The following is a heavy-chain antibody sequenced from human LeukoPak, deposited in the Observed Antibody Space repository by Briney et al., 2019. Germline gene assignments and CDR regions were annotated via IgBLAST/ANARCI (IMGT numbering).Heavy chain of an antibody. V-gene: IGHV3-48*03. CDR1: GFTFSSYE. J-gene: IGHJ4*02. CDR2: ISSSGSTI. CDR3: ARGGPYYYDSSGYYPFDY. Sequence: GGSLRLSCAASGFTFSSYEMNWVRQAPGKGLEWVSYISSSGSTIYYADSVKGRFTISRDNAENSLYLQMNSLRAGDTAVYYCARGGPYYYDSSGYYPFDYWGQGTLVTVSS. D-gene: IGHD3-22*01.